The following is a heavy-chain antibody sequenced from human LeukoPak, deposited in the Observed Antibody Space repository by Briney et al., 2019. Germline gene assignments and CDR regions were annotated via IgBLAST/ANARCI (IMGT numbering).Heavy chain of an antibody. CDR2: IYYSGST. J-gene: IGHJ5*02. V-gene: IGHV4-39*01. Sequence: SETLSLTCTVSGGSISSSSYYWGWIRQPPGKGLEWIGSIYYSGSTYYNPSLKSRVTISVDTSKNQFSLKLSSVTAADTAVYYCARLNSGYDDGGGLFGAPIWFDPWGQGTLVTVSS. CDR3: ARLNSGYDDGGGLFGAPIWFDP. D-gene: IGHD5-12*01. CDR1: GGSISSSSYY.